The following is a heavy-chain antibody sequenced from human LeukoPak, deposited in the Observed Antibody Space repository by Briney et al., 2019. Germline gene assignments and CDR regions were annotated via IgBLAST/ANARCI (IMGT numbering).Heavy chain of an antibody. CDR1: GFTFSSYW. D-gene: IGHD5-24*01. CDR3: AREMAVGRDGYNFYDY. CDR2: IKQDGSEK. Sequence: PGGSLRLSCAASGFTFSSYWMSWVRQAPGKGLEWLANIKQDGSEKYYVDSVKGRFTIPRDDAKNSLYLQMNSLRAEDTAVYHCAREMAVGRDGYNFYDYWGQGTLVTVSS. V-gene: IGHV3-7*01. J-gene: IGHJ4*02.